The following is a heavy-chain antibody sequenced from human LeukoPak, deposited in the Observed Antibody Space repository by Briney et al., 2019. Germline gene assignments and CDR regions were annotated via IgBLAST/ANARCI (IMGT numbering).Heavy chain of an antibody. J-gene: IGHJ4*02. D-gene: IGHD6-6*01. CDR3: ASIISARPDY. V-gene: IGHV4-39*01. CDR2: TYYGGST. CDR1: GGSISSSSYY. Sequence: SETLSLTCTVSGGSISSSSYYWGWIRQPPGKGLEWIGSTYYGGSTYYNPSLKSRVTISLDTSKNQFPLKLSSVTAADTAVYHCASIISARPDYWGQGILVTVSS.